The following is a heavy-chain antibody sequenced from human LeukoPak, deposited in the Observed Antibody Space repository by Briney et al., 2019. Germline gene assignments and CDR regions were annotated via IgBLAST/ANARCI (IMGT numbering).Heavy chain of an antibody. CDR2: IIPIFGTA. CDR1: GGTFSSYA. V-gene: IGHV1-69*13. D-gene: IGHD2-15*01. Sequence: ASVKVSCKASGGTFSSYAISWVRQAPGQGLEWMGGIIPIFGTANYAQKFQGRVTTTADESTSTAYMELSSLRSEDTAVYYCARACGGGSCRRNWFDPWGQGTLVTVSS. J-gene: IGHJ5*02. CDR3: ARACGGGSCRRNWFDP.